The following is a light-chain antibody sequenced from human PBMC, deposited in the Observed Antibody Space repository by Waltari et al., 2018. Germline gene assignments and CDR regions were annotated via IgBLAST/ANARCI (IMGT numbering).Light chain of an antibody. Sequence: DIVLTQSPDSLAVSLGERATIDCWSSQSLFFGASGKNYLVWYQQKPGQPPKVLIYWASTREAGVPERISGSGSGAHFTLTVDSLQAEDVAVYYCQQYSSSPITFGQGTRLEI. CDR2: WAS. V-gene: IGKV4-1*01. CDR1: QSLFFGASGKNY. J-gene: IGKJ5*01. CDR3: QQYSSSPIT.